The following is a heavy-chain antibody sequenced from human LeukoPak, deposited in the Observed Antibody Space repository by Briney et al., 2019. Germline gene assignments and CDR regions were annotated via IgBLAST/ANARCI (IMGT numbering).Heavy chain of an antibody. V-gene: IGHV3-11*01. CDR3: AKDFGYSYGYSDY. D-gene: IGHD5-18*01. CDR2: ISSSGSTR. J-gene: IGHJ4*02. Sequence: GGSLRLSCAASGFTFSDYYMSWIRQAPGKGLEWVSYISSSGSTRYYADSVKGRFTISRDNARDSLYLQMNSLRAEDTAVYYCAKDFGYSYGYSDYWGQGTLVTVSS. CDR1: GFTFSDYY.